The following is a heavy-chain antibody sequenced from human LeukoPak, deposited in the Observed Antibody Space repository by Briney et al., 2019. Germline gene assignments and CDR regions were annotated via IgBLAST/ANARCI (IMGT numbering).Heavy chain of an antibody. D-gene: IGHD1-26*01. J-gene: IGHJ4*02. V-gene: IGHV3-33*01. CDR2: IWYDGSNK. CDR1: GFTFSSYG. CDR3: ARSANIVGHFDY. Sequence: PGRSLRLSCAASGFTFSSYGMHWVRQAPGKGLEWVAVIWYDGSNKYYADSVKGRFTISRDNSKNTLYLQMNSLRAEDTAVYYCARSANIVGHFDYWGQGTLVTVSS.